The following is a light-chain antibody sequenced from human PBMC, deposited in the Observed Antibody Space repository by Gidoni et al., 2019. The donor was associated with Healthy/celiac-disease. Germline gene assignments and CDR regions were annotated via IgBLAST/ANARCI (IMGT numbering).Light chain of an antibody. J-gene: IGLJ3*02. Sequence: QSALTQPASVSGSPGQPSTISCTGTSSDGGSYNLVSWYQQHPGKAPKLMIYEVSKRPSGVSNRFSGSKSGNTASLTISGLQAEDEADYYCCSYAGSSTWVFGGGTKLTVL. CDR1: SSDGGSYNL. CDR2: EVS. CDR3: CSYAGSSTWV. V-gene: IGLV2-23*02.